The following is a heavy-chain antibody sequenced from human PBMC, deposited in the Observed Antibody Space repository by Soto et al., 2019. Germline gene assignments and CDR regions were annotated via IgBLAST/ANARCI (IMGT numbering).Heavy chain of an antibody. V-gene: IGHV4-4*07. CDR1: SGSVSTYY. CDR2: IFTNGNT. D-gene: IGHD1-26*01. Sequence: SETLSLTCTVSSGSVSTYYWSWIRQPAGKGLEWIGRIFTNGNTNYNPSLRSRVTMSVDTSKGQFSLNLTSVTAADTAVYFCARSGGSYNFDSWGQGILVTVSS. J-gene: IGHJ4*02. CDR3: ARSGGSYNFDS.